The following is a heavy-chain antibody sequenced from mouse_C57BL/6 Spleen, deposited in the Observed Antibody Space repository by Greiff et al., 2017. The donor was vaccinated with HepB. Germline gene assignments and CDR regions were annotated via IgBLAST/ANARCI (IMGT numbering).Heavy chain of an antibody. CDR1: GFTFSDYG. CDR2: ISSGSSTI. CDR3: ARSPKSYGNYFDY. D-gene: IGHD2-1*01. V-gene: IGHV5-17*01. Sequence: DVMLVESGGGLVKPGGSLKLSCAASGFTFSDYGMHWVRQAPGKGLEWVAYISSGSSTIYYADTVKGRFTISRDNAKNTLFLQMTSLGSEDTAMYYCARSPKSYGNYFDYWGQGTTLTVSS. J-gene: IGHJ2*01.